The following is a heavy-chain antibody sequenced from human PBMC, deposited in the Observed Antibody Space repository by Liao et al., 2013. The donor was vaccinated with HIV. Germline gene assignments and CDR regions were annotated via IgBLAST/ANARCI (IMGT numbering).Heavy chain of an antibody. CDR1: GASISSSSYY. CDR2: MDYRGTT. J-gene: IGHJ5*01. Sequence: QLQLQESGPGLVKPSETLSLTCTVSGASISSSSYYWGWIRQPPGKGLEWIGSMDYRGTTYDNPSLRSRVTISVDTSKNQFSLKLTSVTAADTAVYFCARVGGSGRTFFDSWGQGTLVIVSS. CDR3: ARVGGSGRTFFDS. V-gene: IGHV4-39*07. D-gene: IGHD1-26*01.